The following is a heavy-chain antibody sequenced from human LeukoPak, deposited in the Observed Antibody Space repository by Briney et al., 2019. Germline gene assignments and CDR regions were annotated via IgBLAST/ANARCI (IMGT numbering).Heavy chain of an antibody. Sequence: GGSLRLSCATSGFTINYYYMSWVRQAPVKGLEWVSLLYGDGTSYYTDSVRGRSTISRDNSKNALYFQMSSLRAEDTAVYYCVRGGSSYYASDWGQGTLVTVSS. D-gene: IGHD3-3*01. CDR1: GFTINYYY. J-gene: IGHJ4*02. V-gene: IGHV3-66*01. CDR2: LYGDGTS. CDR3: VRGGSSYYASD.